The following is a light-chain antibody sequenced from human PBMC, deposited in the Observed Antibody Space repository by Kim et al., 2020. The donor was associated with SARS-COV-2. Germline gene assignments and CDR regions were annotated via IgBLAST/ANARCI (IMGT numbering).Light chain of an antibody. J-gene: IGKJ1*01. V-gene: IGKV1-5*01. CDR1: QSVSEW. CDR2: DAS. Sequence: AYVGDTVTITCRASQSVSEWLAWYQQKPGKAPNLLIYDASTLQSGVPSRFSGSGSGTDFTLTINTLQADDVATYYCQQYHDNYWTFGQGTKVDIK. CDR3: QQYHDNYWT.